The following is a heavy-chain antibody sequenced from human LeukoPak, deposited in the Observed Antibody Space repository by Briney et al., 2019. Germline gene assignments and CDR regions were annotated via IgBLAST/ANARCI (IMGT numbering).Heavy chain of an antibody. D-gene: IGHD6-13*01. CDR3: ARDSSSSSWGPGY. V-gene: IGHV3-21*01. CDR2: ISYSSNYI. Sequence: GGSLRLSCAASGFSFSDYTMNWVRQAPGKGLEWVSSISYSSNYIYYSDSVKGRFTISRDNARNSLSLQMNSLRAEDTAVYYCARDSSSSSWGPGYWGQGTLVTVSS. J-gene: IGHJ4*02. CDR1: GFSFSDYT.